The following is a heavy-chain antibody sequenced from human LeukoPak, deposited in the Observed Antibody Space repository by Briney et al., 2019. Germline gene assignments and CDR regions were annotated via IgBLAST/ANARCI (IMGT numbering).Heavy chain of an antibody. CDR1: GGSISSYY. Sequence: SETLSLTCTVSGGSISSYYWNWIRQPPGRGLEWIGYIYYSGSTDYNPSLKSRVTISVDTSKNQFSLKLSSVTAADTAVYYCATITRAPGGYDVDAFDIWGQGTMVTVSS. CDR2: IYYSGST. CDR3: ATITRAPGGYDVDAFDI. J-gene: IGHJ3*02. V-gene: IGHV4-59*08. D-gene: IGHD5-12*01.